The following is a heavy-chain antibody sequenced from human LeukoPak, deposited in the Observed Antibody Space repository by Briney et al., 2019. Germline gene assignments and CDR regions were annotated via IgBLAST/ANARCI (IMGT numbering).Heavy chain of an antibody. CDR2: IYSGGST. J-gene: IGHJ4*02. Sequence: GGSLRLSCAASGFTVSSNYMSWVRQAPGKGLEWVSVIYSGGSTYYADSVKGRFTLSRDNSKNTLYLQMNSLRAEDTAVYYCAKGLLYAVSYFDSWGQGTLVTVSS. CDR3: AKGLLYAVSYFDS. CDR1: GFTVSSNY. D-gene: IGHD2-2*02. V-gene: IGHV3-66*01.